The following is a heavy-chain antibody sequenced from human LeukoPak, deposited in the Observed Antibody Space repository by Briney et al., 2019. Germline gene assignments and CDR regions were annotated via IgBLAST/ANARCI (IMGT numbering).Heavy chain of an antibody. CDR1: GFTFSSYS. CDR3: ARGKGGGYSYGYVNDAFDI. D-gene: IGHD5-18*01. V-gene: IGHV3-48*01. Sequence: GGSLRLSCAASGFTFSSYSMNWVRQAPGKGLEWVSYISSSSSTIYYADSVKGRFTISRDNAKNSLYLQMNSLRAEDTAVYYCARGKGGGYSYGYVNDAFDIWGQGTMVTVSS. CDR2: ISSSSSTI. J-gene: IGHJ3*02.